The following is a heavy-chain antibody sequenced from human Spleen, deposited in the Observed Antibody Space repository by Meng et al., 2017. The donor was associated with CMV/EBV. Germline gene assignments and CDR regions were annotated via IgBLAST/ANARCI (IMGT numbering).Heavy chain of an antibody. Sequence: GGSLRLSCAASGFTFSSYGMHWVRQAPGKGLEWVAFIRYDGGNKYYADSVKGRFTLTRDNYKNKLYLQMNSLRAEDTAVYYCAKENYSPLEHDAFDIWGQGTMVTVSS. J-gene: IGHJ3*02. CDR1: GFTFSSYG. CDR3: AKENYSPLEHDAFDI. CDR2: IRYDGGNK. D-gene: IGHD4-11*01. V-gene: IGHV3-30*02.